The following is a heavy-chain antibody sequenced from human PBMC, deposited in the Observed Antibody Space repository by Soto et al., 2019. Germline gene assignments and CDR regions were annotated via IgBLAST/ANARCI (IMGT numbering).Heavy chain of an antibody. CDR2: ISGGNT. J-gene: IGHJ5*02. CDR1: GFTFSNYG. V-gene: IGHV3-23*01. Sequence: EVQLLESGGGLVQPGGSLRLSCAASGFTFSNYGMSWVRQAPGKGLEWVSSISGGNTFYAGSVKGRFTISRDNSKNTLYLQMNSLTAEDTAVYYCSKAHSSNCNSGACSLRSWGQGTLVTVSS. D-gene: IGHD2-21*02. CDR3: SKAHSSNCNSGACSLRS.